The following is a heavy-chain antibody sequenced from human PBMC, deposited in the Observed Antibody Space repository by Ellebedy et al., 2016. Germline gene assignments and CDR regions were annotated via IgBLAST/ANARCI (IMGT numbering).Heavy chain of an antibody. CDR2: INNGGNP. V-gene: IGHV3-53*01. CDR1: GFTFSDHY. Sequence: GESLKISCAASGFTFSDHYMDWVRQAPGKGLEWVASINNGGNPYYADSVKGRFTISRDTSKDTVSLQMSRLRVEDTAIYYCAKDHPSYGWPVFGSWGQGTLVSVSS. J-gene: IGHJ4*02. D-gene: IGHD3-16*01. CDR3: AKDHPSYGWPVFGS.